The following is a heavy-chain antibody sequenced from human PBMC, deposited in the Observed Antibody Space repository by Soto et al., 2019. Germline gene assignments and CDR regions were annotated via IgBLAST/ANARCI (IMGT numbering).Heavy chain of an antibody. CDR1: GGTFSSYA. CDR2: IIPIFGTA. J-gene: IGHJ5*02. Sequence: QVQLVQSGAEVKKPGSSVKVSCKASGGTFSSYAISWVRQAPGQGLEWMGGIIPIFGTANYAQKFQGRVTITADESTSTAYMELSSMRSEDTAVYYCAKEIAAAPLAGGKNWLDHWGQGTLVTVSS. CDR3: AKEIAAAPLAGGKNWLDH. V-gene: IGHV1-69*01. D-gene: IGHD2-15*01.